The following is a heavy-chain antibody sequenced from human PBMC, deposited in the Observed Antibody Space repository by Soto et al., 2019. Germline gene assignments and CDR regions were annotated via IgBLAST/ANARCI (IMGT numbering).Heavy chain of an antibody. CDR1: GFTFSSYG. J-gene: IGHJ4*02. CDR3: ARDGITPLTGYSSGCYLGY. Sequence: QVQLVESGGGVVQPGRSLRLSCAASGFTFSSYGMHWVRQAPGKGLEWVAVIWYDGSNKYYADSVKGRFTISRDNSKNTRYLQMNSLRAEDTAVYYCARDGITPLTGYSSGCYLGYWGQGTLVTVSS. CDR2: IWYDGSNK. D-gene: IGHD6-19*01. V-gene: IGHV3-33*01.